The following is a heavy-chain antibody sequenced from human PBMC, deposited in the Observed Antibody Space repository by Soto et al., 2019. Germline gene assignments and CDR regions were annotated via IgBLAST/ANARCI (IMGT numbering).Heavy chain of an antibody. D-gene: IGHD2-15*01. CDR3: ATRQGGSYNWFDP. CDR1: GGSISRSSYS. V-gene: IGHV4-39*01. CDR2: LYYSGNT. J-gene: IGHJ5*02. Sequence: SETLSLTCTVSGGSISRSSYSWAWIRQPPGKGLEWIGTLYYSGNTSYNPSLKSRVTISVDTSKNQFSLKLSSVTAADTAVYYCATRQGGSYNWFDPWGQGTLVTVSS.